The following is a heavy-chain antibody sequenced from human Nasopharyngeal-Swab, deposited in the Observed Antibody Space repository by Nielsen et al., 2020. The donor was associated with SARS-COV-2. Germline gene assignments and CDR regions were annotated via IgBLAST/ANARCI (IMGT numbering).Heavy chain of an antibody. Sequence: ASVKVSCKASGYTFTSYAMHWVRQAPGQRLEWMRWINAGNGNTKYSQKFQGRVTITRDTSASTAYMELSSLRSEDTAVYYCARANWNYEEYDYWGQGTLVTVSS. CDR3: ARANWNYEEYDY. D-gene: IGHD1-7*01. CDR1: GYTFTSYA. J-gene: IGHJ4*02. CDR2: INAGNGNT. V-gene: IGHV1-3*01.